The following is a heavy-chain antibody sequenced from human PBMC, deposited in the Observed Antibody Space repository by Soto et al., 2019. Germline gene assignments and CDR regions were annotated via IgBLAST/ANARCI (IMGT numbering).Heavy chain of an antibody. CDR3: ARGSGYPTPYFFDY. CDR2: IYYSGST. D-gene: IGHD5-12*01. J-gene: IGHJ4*02. CDR1: GSSISSGGYY. Sequence: PSETLSLTCTVSGSSISSGGYYWSWIRQHPGKGLEWIGYIYYSGSTYYNPSLKSRLTISVDTSKNQFSLKLTSVTAADTAVYYCARGSGYPTPYFFDYWGQGTLVTVSS. V-gene: IGHV4-31*03.